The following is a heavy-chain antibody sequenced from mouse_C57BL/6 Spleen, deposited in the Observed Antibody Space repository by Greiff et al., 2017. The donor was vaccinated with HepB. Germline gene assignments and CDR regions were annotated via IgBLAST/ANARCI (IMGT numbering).Heavy chain of an antibody. Sequence: QVQLQQPGAELVKPGASVKLSCKASGYTFTSYWMQWVKQRPGQGLEWIGEIDPSDSYNNYNQKFKGKATLTVDTSSSTAYMQLSSLTSEDSAVYYCASGNYGRSQNYFDYWGQGTTLTVSS. CDR1: GYTFTSYW. CDR3: ASGNYGRSQNYFDY. V-gene: IGHV1-50*01. J-gene: IGHJ2*01. CDR2: IDPSDSYN. D-gene: IGHD1-1*01.